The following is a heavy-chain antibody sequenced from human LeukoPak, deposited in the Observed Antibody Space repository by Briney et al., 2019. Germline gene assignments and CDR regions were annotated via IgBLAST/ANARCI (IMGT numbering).Heavy chain of an antibody. CDR3: ASHCLGGSCYYYAV. Sequence: ASVKGSCKASGYTFTSDDINWVRQASGQGLEWMGWMDPKSGDTGYAQNFEGRVTMTRQTSIRTAYMELTNLRSEDTAVYYCASHCLGGSCYYYAVWGQGTLVTVPS. J-gene: IGHJ4*02. D-gene: IGHD3-22*01. V-gene: IGHV1-8*01. CDR2: MDPKSGDT. CDR1: GYTFTSDD.